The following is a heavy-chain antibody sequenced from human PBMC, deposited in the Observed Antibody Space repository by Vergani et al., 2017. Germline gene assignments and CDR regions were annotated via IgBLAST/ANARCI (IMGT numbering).Heavy chain of an antibody. CDR2: INHSGST. V-gene: IGHV4-34*01. CDR3: ARDPHGDYGNYYNYGMDV. D-gene: IGHD4-17*01. CDR1: GGSFSGYY. J-gene: IGHJ6*02. Sequence: QVQLQQWGAGLLKPSETLSLTCAVYGGSFSGYYWSWIRQPPGKGLEWIGEINHSGSTNYNPSLKSRVTISVDTSKNQFSLKLSSVTAADTAVDYCARDPHGDYGNYYNYGMDVWGQGTTVTVSS.